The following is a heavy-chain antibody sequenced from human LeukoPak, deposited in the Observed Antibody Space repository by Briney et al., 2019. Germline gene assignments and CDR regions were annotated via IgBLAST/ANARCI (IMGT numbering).Heavy chain of an antibody. CDR1: GYTFTSYG. CDR3: ARDLREGRITIFGSTYYYYYGMDV. J-gene: IGHJ6*02. D-gene: IGHD3-3*01. CDR2: ISAYNGNT. Sequence: ASVKVSRKASGYTFTSYGISWVRQAPGQGLEWMGWISAYNGNTNYAQKLQGRVTMTTDTSTSTAYMELRSLRSDDTAVYYCARDLREGRITIFGSTYYYYYGMDVWGQGTTVTVSS. V-gene: IGHV1-18*01.